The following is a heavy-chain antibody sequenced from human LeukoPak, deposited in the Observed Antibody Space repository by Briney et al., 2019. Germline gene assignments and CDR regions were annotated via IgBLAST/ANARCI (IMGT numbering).Heavy chain of an antibody. D-gene: IGHD2-15*01. J-gene: IGHJ4*02. V-gene: IGHV5-51*01. Sequence: GAALQISLRCSGCGFTSYLIGWVRQIPGKGLEWMGIIYPGASDTTCSPSFQGQVTISGDRSISTGCLQWSRLKASDTTMYYCAGLAVGAYFDYWGEGTLVTVSS. CDR1: GCGFTSYL. CDR2: IYPGASDT. CDR3: AGLAVGAYFDY.